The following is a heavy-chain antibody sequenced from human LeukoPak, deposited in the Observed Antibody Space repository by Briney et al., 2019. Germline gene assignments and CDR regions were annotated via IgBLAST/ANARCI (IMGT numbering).Heavy chain of an antibody. CDR1: GFTFSNYA. Sequence: PGGSLRLSCAASGFTFSNYAMSWVRQAPGKGLEWVSGVSDSGRSTYYADSVQGRFIISRDNSKNTLYLQMSSLRVEDTAAYFCAQNQWEFPAWGQGTLATVSS. V-gene: IGHV3-23*01. CDR2: VSDSGRST. D-gene: IGHD1-26*01. CDR3: AQNQWEFPA. J-gene: IGHJ5*02.